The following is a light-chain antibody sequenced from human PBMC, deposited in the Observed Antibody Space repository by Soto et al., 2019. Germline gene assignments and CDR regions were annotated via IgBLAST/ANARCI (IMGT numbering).Light chain of an antibody. Sequence: IVMTQSPATLSGSPWEIATLAFRASQSVSSNLARYQQKPGQAPRLLIYRASTRAPGVPARFSGSGSGTEFTLTISSLQPEDFTVYSCLQYHNLWAFGQGTKVDIK. CDR3: LQYHNLWA. CDR1: QSVSSN. CDR2: RAS. V-gene: IGKV3-15*01. J-gene: IGKJ1*01.